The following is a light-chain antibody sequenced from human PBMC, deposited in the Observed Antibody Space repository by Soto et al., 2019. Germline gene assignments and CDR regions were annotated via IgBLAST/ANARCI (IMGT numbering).Light chain of an antibody. Sequence: AIQLTQSPSSLSASVGDRVTITCRASQGISSALAWYQQKPGKAPKLLIYDASSLESGVPSRFSGSGSGTDFTLTISSLQSEDFATYYCQQFNSYPTFGGGTKVEIK. CDR3: QQFNSYPT. J-gene: IGKJ4*01. CDR2: DAS. CDR1: QGISSA. V-gene: IGKV1-13*02.